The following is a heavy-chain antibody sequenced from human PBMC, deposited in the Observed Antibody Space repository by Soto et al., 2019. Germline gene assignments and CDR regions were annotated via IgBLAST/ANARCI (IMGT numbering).Heavy chain of an antibody. CDR2: IWFDGRNE. Sequence: SLRLSCAASGFTFNSYGMHWVRQAPGKGLEWVAVIWFDGRNENYADSVKGRFTISRDNSKNTLYLQMNSLRGDDTAVYYCARAFRGGDYSWNYYYYGMDIWGQGTTVTVSS. D-gene: IGHD2-15*01. V-gene: IGHV3-33*01. CDR3: ARAFRGGDYSWNYYYYGMDI. J-gene: IGHJ6*02. CDR1: GFTFNSYG.